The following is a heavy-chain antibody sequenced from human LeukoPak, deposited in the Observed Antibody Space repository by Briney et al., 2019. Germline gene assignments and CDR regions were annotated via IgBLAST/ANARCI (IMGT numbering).Heavy chain of an antibody. J-gene: IGHJ4*02. CDR3: AKGQISRSDRFDY. V-gene: IGHV3-30*18. CDR1: GFTFSSYG. Sequence: PGGSLRHTCAASGFTFSSYGLHWVRQAPGKGLEWVAVISYDGSNKYYADSVKGRFTISRDNSKNTLYLQMNSLRAEDTAVYYCAKGQISRSDRFDYWGQGTLVTASS. D-gene: IGHD3-3*02. CDR2: ISYDGSNK.